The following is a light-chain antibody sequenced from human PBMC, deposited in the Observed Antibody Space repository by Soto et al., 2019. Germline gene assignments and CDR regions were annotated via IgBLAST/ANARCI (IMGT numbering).Light chain of an antibody. V-gene: IGKV1-5*03. CDR1: RSVSNW. CDR3: QHYNGYRWT. J-gene: IGKJ1*01. CDR2: KAS. Sequence: DIQMTQSPSTLSASVGDRVTITCRASRSVSNWLAWYQQKPGKAPKILIYKASSLESGVPSRFSGSGSGTEFTLTISSLRPDDFATYYCQHYNGYRWTFGQGTKVEIK.